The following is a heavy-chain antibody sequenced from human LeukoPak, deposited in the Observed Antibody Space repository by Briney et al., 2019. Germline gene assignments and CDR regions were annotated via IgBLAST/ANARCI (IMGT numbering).Heavy chain of an antibody. CDR1: GFTASSNY. D-gene: IGHD3-16*01. V-gene: IGHV3-66*01. Sequence: GGSLRLSCAASGFTASSNYMSWVRQAPGKGLELVSVIYAGGSTYYTDSVKGRFTISRDNSKNTMYLQMNSLRAEDTAVYYCAREGGGSFHFDYWGQGTLVTVSS. J-gene: IGHJ4*02. CDR2: IYAGGST. CDR3: AREGGGSFHFDY.